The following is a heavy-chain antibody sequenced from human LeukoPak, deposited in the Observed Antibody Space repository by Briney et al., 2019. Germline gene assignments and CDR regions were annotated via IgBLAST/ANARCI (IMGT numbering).Heavy chain of an antibody. CDR1: GFTFSRYD. D-gene: IGHD1-1*01. Sequence: GGSLRLSCAASGFTFSRYDMHWVRQATGKGLECISAIGTTGDTYYPGSVKGLFTISREDVKNSLYLQMNTLRAGDTAVYYCARRNWNFSWYFDLWGRGTLVTVSS. CDR3: ARRNWNFSWYFDL. J-gene: IGHJ2*01. V-gene: IGHV3-13*04. CDR2: IGTTGDT.